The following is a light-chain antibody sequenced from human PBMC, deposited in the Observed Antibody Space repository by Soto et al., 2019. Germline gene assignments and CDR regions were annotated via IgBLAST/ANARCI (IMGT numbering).Light chain of an antibody. CDR2: EGS. J-gene: IGLJ2*01. CDR1: SSNVESYNL. V-gene: IGLV2-23*01. CDR3: SSYAGAVV. Sequence: QSALTQPAPVSGSPGQSITISCTRTSSNVESYNLVSWYQPPPGKAPKLIIYEGSERPSGVSNRFSGAQSGHSASLTISGRQAEDEADYYCSSYAGAVVFGGGTKLTVL.